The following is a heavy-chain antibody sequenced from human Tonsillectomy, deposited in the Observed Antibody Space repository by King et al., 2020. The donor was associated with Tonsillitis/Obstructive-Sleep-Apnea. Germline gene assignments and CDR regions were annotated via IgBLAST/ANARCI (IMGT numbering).Heavy chain of an antibody. CDR3: ATSRGYSGYDPFDF. J-gene: IGHJ4*02. CDR1: GYTFTSYG. CDR2: INTKTANP. Sequence: VQLVESGSELKKPGASVKVSCKASGYTFTSYGMNWVRQAPGQGLEWMGWINTKTANPTYAQGFTGRFVFFLDTSVSTAYLQINSLKAEDTAVYYCATSRGYSGYDPFDFWGQGTLVTVSS. V-gene: IGHV7-4-1*02. D-gene: IGHD5-12*01.